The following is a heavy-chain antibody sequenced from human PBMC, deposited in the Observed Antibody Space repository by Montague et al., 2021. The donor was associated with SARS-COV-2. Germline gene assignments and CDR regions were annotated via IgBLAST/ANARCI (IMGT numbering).Heavy chain of an antibody. J-gene: IGHJ4*02. CDR1: GFSLSTSGIC. CDR2: XDWXDDK. Sequence: PALVTPTQTLTLTCTFSGFSLSTSGICVSWIRQPPGKAREWLARXDWXDDKYYSTSLKTRLTISKDTSKNQVVLTMTNMDPVDTATYYCARTSIAAAGTAIDYWGQGTLVTVSS. D-gene: IGHD6-13*01. V-gene: IGHV2-70*11. CDR3: ARTSIAAAGTAIDY.